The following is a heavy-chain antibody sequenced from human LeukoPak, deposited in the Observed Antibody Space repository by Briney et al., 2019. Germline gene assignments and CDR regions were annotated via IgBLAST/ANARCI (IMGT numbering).Heavy chain of an antibody. D-gene: IGHD3-10*01. Sequence: GGSLRLSCAASGFTFSSYSMNWVRQAPGKGLEWVSYISRSSSTIYYADSVKGRFTISRDNAKNTLYLQMNSLRAEDTAVYYCARVTYYYASGSLAVSYFDYWGQGTLVTASS. CDR1: GFTFSSYS. J-gene: IGHJ4*02. CDR2: ISRSSSTI. V-gene: IGHV3-48*04. CDR3: ARVTYYYASGSLAVSYFDY.